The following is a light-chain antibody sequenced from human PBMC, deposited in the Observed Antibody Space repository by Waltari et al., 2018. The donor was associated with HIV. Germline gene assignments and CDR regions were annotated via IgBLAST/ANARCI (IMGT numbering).Light chain of an antibody. CDR1: SSDVGGSKY. V-gene: IGLV2-8*01. J-gene: IGLJ3*02. Sequence: QSALTQPPSASGSPGQSVTISCTGTSSDVGGSKYVSWYQQHPGKAPKLMIYEVNKRPSGVPDRFSGSKYANTASLTVSGLQADDEADYYCNSYAGSNNWVFGGGTKLTVL. CDR2: EVN. CDR3: NSYAGSNNWV.